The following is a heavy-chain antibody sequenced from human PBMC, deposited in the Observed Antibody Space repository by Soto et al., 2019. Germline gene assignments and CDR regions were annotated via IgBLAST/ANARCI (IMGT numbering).Heavy chain of an antibody. CDR1: GGTFSSYA. CDR3: ARAYYDILTGYENLYYFDY. Sequence: QVQLVQSGAEVKKPGSSVKVSCKASGGTFSSYAISWVRQAPGQGLEWMGGIIPIFGTANYAQKFQGRVTITEDESTSTAYMELSSLRSEDTAVYYCARAYYDILTGYENLYYFDYWGQGSLVTVSS. CDR2: IIPIFGTA. V-gene: IGHV1-69*01. D-gene: IGHD3-9*01. J-gene: IGHJ4*02.